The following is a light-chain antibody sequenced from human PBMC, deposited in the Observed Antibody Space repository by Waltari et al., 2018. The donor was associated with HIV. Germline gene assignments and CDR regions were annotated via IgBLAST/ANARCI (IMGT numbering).Light chain of an antibody. Sequence: SFVLTQPPSVSLAPGKTATIPCGANDIGEMSVSWYQWEAGQALGLAMFDNHDRPSGISVRFSGSNSGNTATLTISRVEAGDEAYYFCQVWDAKNNHRIFGGGTRLTVL. CDR1: DIGEMS. V-gene: IGLV3-21*04. CDR3: QVWDAKNNHRI. CDR2: DNH. J-gene: IGLJ2*01.